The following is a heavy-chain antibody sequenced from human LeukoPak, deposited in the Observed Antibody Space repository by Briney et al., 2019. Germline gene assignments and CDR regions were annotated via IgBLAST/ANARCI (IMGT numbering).Heavy chain of an antibody. V-gene: IGHV4-30-4*07. D-gene: IGHD1-1*01. Sequence: SETLSLTCAVSGGSISSGGYSWSWIRQPPGKGLEWIGYIYYSGSTYYNPSLKSRVTISVDTSKNQFSLKLSSVTAADTAVYYCASTNWNYYYFYMDVWGKGTTVTVSS. CDR3: ASTNWNYYYFYMDV. CDR2: IYYSGST. J-gene: IGHJ6*03. CDR1: GGSISSGGYS.